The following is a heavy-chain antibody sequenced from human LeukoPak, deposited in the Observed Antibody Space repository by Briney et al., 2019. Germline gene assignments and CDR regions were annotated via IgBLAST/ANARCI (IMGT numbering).Heavy chain of an antibody. D-gene: IGHD3-10*02. V-gene: IGHV1-69*04. CDR1: GGTFSSYA. CDR3: ARGLVRGVMVWWLDP. J-gene: IGHJ5*02. CDR2: IIPILGIA. Sequence: ASVKVSCKASGGTFSSYAISWVRQAPGQGLEWMGRIIPILGIANYAQKFQGRVTITADKSTSTAYMELSSLRSEDTAVYYCARGLVRGVMVWWLDPWGQGTLVTVSS.